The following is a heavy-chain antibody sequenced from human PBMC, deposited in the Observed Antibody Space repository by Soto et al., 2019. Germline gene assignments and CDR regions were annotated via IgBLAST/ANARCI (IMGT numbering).Heavy chain of an antibody. V-gene: IGHV1-69*02. J-gene: IGHJ4*02. Sequence: SVKVSCKASGGTFSSYTISWVRQAPGQGLEWMGRIIPINGITNYSQKFQGRVTITRDTSASTAYMELSSLRSEDTAVYYCASCGGSCYHYDYWGQGTLVTVSS. D-gene: IGHD2-15*01. CDR3: ASCGGSCYHYDY. CDR1: GGTFSSYT. CDR2: IIPINGIT.